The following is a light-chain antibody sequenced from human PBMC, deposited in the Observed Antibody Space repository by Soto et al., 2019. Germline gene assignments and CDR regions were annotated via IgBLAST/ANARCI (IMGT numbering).Light chain of an antibody. Sequence: EIVMTQSPATLSGSPGERATLSCRASQSVSSNLAWYQQKPGQAPRLLIYGASTRATGIPARFSGSGSGTEFTLTISSLQSEDFAVYYCQQYNNWPPVTFGQGTKVEIK. CDR2: GAS. V-gene: IGKV3-15*01. J-gene: IGKJ1*01. CDR1: QSVSSN. CDR3: QQYNNWPPVT.